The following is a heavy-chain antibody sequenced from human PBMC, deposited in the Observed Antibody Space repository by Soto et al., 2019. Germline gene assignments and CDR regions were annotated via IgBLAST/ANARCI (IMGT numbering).Heavy chain of an antibody. D-gene: IGHD3-16*02. CDR1: GYTFTSYD. J-gene: IGHJ4*02. Sequence: ASVKVSCKASGYTFTSYDINWVRQATGQGLEWMGWMNPNSGNTGYAQKFQGRVTMTRNTSISTAYMELSSLRSEDTAVYYCATEKTTYYDYIWGSYRIDPFDYWGQGTLVTVSS. V-gene: IGHV1-8*01. CDR2: MNPNSGNT. CDR3: ATEKTTYYDYIWGSYRIDPFDY.